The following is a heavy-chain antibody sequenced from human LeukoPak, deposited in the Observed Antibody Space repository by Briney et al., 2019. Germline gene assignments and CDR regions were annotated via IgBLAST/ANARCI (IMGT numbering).Heavy chain of an antibody. Sequence: GGSLRLSCAASGFTFSSYAMSWVRQAPGKGLEWVSAISGSGGGTYYADSVKGRFTISRDNSKNTLYLQMNSLRAEDTAVYYCAKDGDYYDSSGYYCDYWGQGTLVTVSS. CDR1: GFTFSSYA. J-gene: IGHJ4*02. CDR3: AKDGDYYDSSGYYCDY. V-gene: IGHV3-23*01. CDR2: ISGSGGGT. D-gene: IGHD3-22*01.